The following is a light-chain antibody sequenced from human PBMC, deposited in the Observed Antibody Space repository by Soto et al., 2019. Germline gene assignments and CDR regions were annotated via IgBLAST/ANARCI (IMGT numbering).Light chain of an antibody. V-gene: IGKV3-20*01. J-gene: IGKJ4*01. CDR1: QSVGSNK. CDR2: DAS. Sequence: EIVLTQSPGTLSLSPGERATLSCRASQSVGSNKLAWYQQKRGQAPRFLMYDASTRATGIPDRFSGSGSRTDFTLTISRLEPEDFAVYYCQQYGSTPLTFGGGTKVEIK. CDR3: QQYGSTPLT.